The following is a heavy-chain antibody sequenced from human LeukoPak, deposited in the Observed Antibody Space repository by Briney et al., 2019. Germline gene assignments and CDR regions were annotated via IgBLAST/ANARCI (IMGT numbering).Heavy chain of an antibody. CDR2: INPDSGDT. CDR1: VYTFPGYF. CDR3: ARDYSGGDY. Sequence: GASVKVSCKATVYTFPGYFIHWVRQAPGQGLEWMGWINPDSGDTNRAQKFQGRLTMTRDTSITTAYMELSRLRSDDTAVYYCARDYSGGDYWGQGTLVTVSS. V-gene: IGHV1-2*02. J-gene: IGHJ4*02. D-gene: IGHD2-15*01.